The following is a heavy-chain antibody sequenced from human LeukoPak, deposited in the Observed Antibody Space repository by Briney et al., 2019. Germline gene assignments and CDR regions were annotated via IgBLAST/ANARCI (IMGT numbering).Heavy chain of an antibody. CDR1: GFTFTSYT. CDR3: ARFLGLGSNWGRDY. Sequence: GGSLRLSCAASGFTFTSYTMNWVRQAPGKGLEWVSSISSSTNYIYYTDSVKGRLTISRDNAKNSLSLQMNSLRAEDTAVYYCARFLGLGSNWGRDYWGQGTLVTVSS. CDR2: ISSSTNYI. V-gene: IGHV3-21*01. J-gene: IGHJ4*02. D-gene: IGHD7-27*01.